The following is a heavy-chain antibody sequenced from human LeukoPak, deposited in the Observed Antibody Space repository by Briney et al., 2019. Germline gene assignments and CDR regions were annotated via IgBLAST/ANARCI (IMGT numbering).Heavy chain of an antibody. Sequence: SETLSLISAVSGYSISSGYYRGWIRQPPGKGLEWIGSIYHSGSTYYNPSLKSRVTISVDTSKNQFSLKLSSVTAADTAVYYCARGGVEQWLVPVDWFDPWGQGTLVTVSS. D-gene: IGHD6-19*01. CDR1: GYSISSGYY. CDR2: IYHSGST. V-gene: IGHV4-38-2*01. CDR3: ARGGVEQWLVPVDWFDP. J-gene: IGHJ5*02.